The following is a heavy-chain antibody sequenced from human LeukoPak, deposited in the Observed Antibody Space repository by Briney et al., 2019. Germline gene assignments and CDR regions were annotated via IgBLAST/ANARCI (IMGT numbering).Heavy chain of an antibody. J-gene: IGHJ5*02. V-gene: IGHV3-30-3*01. CDR3: ARAKRFLDDP. CDR1: GFTFSSYA. CDR2: ISYDGSNK. Sequence: PGGSLRLSCAASGFTFSSYAMHWVRQAPGKGLEWVAVISYDGSNKYYADSVKGRFTISRDNSKNTLYLQMNSLRAEDTAVYYCARAKRFLDDPWGQGTLVTVSS. D-gene: IGHD3-3*01.